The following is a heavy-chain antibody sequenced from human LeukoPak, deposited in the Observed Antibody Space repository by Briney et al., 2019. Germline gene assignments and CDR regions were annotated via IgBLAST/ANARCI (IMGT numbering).Heavy chain of an antibody. CDR2: IYTSGST. CDR1: GGSISSGSYY. CDR3: ARVIIVVVVAATGTNWFDP. Sequence: SETLSLTCTVSGGSISSGSYYWSWIRQPAGKGLEWIGRIYTSGSTNYNPSLKSRVTISVDTSKNQFSLKLSSVTAADTAVYYCARVIIVVVVAATGTNWFDPWGQGTLVTVSS. D-gene: IGHD2-15*01. V-gene: IGHV4-61*02. J-gene: IGHJ5*02.